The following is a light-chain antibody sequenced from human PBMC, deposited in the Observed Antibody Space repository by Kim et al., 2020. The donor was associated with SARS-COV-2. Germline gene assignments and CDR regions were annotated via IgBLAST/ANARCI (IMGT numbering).Light chain of an antibody. CDR1: KLGDKY. J-gene: IGLJ1*01. V-gene: IGLV3-1*01. Sequence: SYELTQPPSVSVSPGQTASITCSGDKLGDKYACWYQQKPGQSPVLVIYQDSKRPSGIPERFSGSNSGNTATLTISGTQAMDEADYYCPAWDSSTNYVFGTGTKVTVL. CDR2: QDS. CDR3: PAWDSSTNYV.